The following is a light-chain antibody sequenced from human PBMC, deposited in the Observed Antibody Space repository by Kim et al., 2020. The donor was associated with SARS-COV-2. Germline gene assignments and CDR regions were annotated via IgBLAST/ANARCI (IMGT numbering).Light chain of an antibody. J-gene: IGKJ5*01. V-gene: IGKV1-27*01. CDR1: QVISNY. CDR3: QKYNSAPLT. Sequence: ATEGDRVTITCRAGQVISNYLAWYQQEPGEVPKLLIYAASTLQSVVPSRFSGSGSGTDFTLTISSLQPEDVSTYYCQKYNSAPLTFGQGTRLEIK. CDR2: AAS.